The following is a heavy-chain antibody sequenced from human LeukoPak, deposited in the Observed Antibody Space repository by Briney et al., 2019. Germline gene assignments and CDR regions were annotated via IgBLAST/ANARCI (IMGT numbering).Heavy chain of an antibody. Sequence: SETLSLTCTVSGGSISSSSYYWGWIRQPPGKGLEWIGSIYYSGSTYYNPSLKSRVTISVDTSKNQFSLKLSSVTAADTAVYYCARPIVVVPAASNWYFDLWGRGTLVTVSS. J-gene: IGHJ2*01. V-gene: IGHV4-39*01. CDR1: GGSISSSSYY. D-gene: IGHD2-2*01. CDR2: IYYSGST. CDR3: ARPIVVVPAASNWYFDL.